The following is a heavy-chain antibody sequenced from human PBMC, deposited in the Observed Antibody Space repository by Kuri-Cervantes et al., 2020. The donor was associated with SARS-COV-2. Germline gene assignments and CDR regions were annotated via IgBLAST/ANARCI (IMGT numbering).Heavy chain of an antibody. CDR1: GYTFTGYY. J-gene: IGHJ6*02. V-gene: IGHV1-69*13. Sequence: SVKVSCKASGYTFTGYYMHWVRQAPGQGLEWMGGIIPIFGTANYAQKFQGRVTITADESTSTAYMELSSLRSEDTAVYYCASRSTYCSSTSCYRGYCYYGMDVWGQGTTVTVSS. D-gene: IGHD2-2*02. CDR3: ASRSTYCSSTSCYRGYCYYGMDV. CDR2: IIPIFGTA.